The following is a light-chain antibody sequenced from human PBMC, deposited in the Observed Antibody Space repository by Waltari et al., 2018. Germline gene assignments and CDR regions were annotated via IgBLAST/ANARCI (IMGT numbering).Light chain of an antibody. CDR3: QQRKTWPIT. J-gene: IGKJ5*01. CDR2: DAS. CDR1: QSVSSF. V-gene: IGKV3-11*01. Sequence: IVLTQSPATLSLSPGERATLSCRDSQSVSSFLAWYQQTRRQAPRLLNYDASTRATGIPARFSGSGSGTDFTLTISSLEPEDFAVYYCQQRKTWPITFGQGTRLEIK.